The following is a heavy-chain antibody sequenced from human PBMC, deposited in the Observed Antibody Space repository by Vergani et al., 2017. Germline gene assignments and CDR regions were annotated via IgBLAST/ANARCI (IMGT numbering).Heavy chain of an antibody. J-gene: IGHJ6*02. CDR1: GGTFSSYA. Sequence: QVQLVQSGAEVKKPGSSVKVSCKASGGTFSSYAISWVRQAPGQGLEWMGRIIPIFGTANYAQKFQGRVTITAAESTSTAYMELSSLRSEDTAVDYCSRKIWFWESPKDYYYYGMDGWGQGTTVTVSS. CDR2: IIPIFGTA. CDR3: SRKIWFWESPKDYYYYGMDG. V-gene: IGHV1-69*18. D-gene: IGHD3-10*01.